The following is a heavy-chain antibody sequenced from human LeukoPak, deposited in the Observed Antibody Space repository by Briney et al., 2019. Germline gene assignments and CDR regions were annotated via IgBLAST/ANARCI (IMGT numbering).Heavy chain of an antibody. CDR3: ARDPDSNWGLAY. CDR1: GFTFDDYA. V-gene: IGHV3-9*01. Sequence: PGRSLRLSCAASGFTFDDYAMHWVRQAPGKGLEWVSGISWNSGSIGYADSVKGRFTISRDNSKNTLYLQMNSLRAEDTAVYYCARDPDSNWGLAYWGQGTLVTVSS. J-gene: IGHJ4*02. D-gene: IGHD7-27*01. CDR2: ISWNSGSI.